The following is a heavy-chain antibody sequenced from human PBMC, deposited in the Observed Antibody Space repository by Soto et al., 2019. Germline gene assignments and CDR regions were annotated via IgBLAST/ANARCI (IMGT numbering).Heavy chain of an antibody. J-gene: IGHJ4*02. CDR1: GFTFSSYA. D-gene: IGHD6-6*01. CDR2: ISYDGSNK. Sequence: GGSLRLSCAVSGFTFSSYAMHWVRQAPGKGLEWVAVISYDGSNKYYADSVKGRFTISRDNSKNTLYLQMNSLRAEDTAVYYCARISEYSSSSGPFDYWGQGTLVTVSS. CDR3: ARISEYSSSSGPFDY. V-gene: IGHV3-30-3*01.